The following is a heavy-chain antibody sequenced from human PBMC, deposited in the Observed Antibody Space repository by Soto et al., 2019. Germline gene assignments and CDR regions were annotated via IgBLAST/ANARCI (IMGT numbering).Heavy chain of an antibody. V-gene: IGHV1-69*01. J-gene: IGHJ6*02. CDR1: GGTFSSYA. CDR2: IIPIFGTA. Sequence: QVQLVQSGAEVKKPGSSVKVSCKASGGTFSSYAISWVRQAPGQGLEWMGGIIPIFGTANYAQKFQGRVTITADESTTTAYIGGSRLGSEDTAVYYCARTGEHAIAARQAYYYGMDVWGQGTTVTVSS. D-gene: IGHD6-6*01. CDR3: ARTGEHAIAARQAYYYGMDV.